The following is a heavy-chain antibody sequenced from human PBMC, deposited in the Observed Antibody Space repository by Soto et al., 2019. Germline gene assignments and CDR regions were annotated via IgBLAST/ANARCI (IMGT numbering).Heavy chain of an antibody. CDR2: ISRSGRGSA. Sequence: GGSLRLSCAASGFTFNSYVMTWVRQAPGEGLEWVSSISRSGRGSAYYADSVKGRFTISRDNSENTLFLQMNNLRGEDTALYYCARGRYLDSSDYWVANLPFDHWGLGTLVTVSS. J-gene: IGHJ4*02. V-gene: IGHV3-23*01. CDR3: ARGRYLDSSDYWVANLPFDH. D-gene: IGHD3-22*01. CDR1: GFTFNSYV.